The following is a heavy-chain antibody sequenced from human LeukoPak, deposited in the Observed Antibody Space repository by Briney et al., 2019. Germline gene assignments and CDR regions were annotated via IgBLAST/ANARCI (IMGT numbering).Heavy chain of an antibody. V-gene: IGHV1-8*03. CDR3: SAGNWFDP. CDR1: GYTFTSYD. Sequence: VASVKVSCKASGYTFTSYDIDWVRQATGQGREWMGWMNPNSGNTGYAQKFQGRVTITRSTSISTAYMELSSLRSEDTAVYYCSAGNWFDPWGQGTLVTVSS. J-gene: IGHJ5*02. CDR2: MNPNSGNT.